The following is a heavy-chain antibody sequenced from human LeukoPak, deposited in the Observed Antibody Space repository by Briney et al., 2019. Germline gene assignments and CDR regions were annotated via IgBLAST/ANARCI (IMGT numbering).Heavy chain of an antibody. J-gene: IGHJ4*02. CDR1: GGSISSYY. Sequence: SETLSLTCTVSGGSISSYYWNWIRQPPGKGLEWIGYIYYSGSTYNPSLESRVTMSVDTSKNQFSLKLSSVTAADTAMYYCARRIATAGDYWGQGTLVTVSS. CDR2: IYYSGST. D-gene: IGHD6-13*01. V-gene: IGHV4-59*01. CDR3: ARRIATAGDY.